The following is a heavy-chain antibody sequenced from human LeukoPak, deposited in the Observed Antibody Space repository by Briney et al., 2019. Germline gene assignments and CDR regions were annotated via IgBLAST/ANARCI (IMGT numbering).Heavy chain of an antibody. CDR3: ARIVDTAMAYYFDY. Sequence: SETLSLTCTVSGGSISSGDYYWSWIRQPPGKGLEWIGYIYYSGSTNYNPSLKSRVTISVDTSKNQFSLKLSSVTAADTAVYYCARIVDTAMAYYFDYWGQGTLVTVSS. CDR1: GGSISSGDYY. D-gene: IGHD5-18*01. J-gene: IGHJ4*02. CDR2: IYYSGST. V-gene: IGHV4-61*08.